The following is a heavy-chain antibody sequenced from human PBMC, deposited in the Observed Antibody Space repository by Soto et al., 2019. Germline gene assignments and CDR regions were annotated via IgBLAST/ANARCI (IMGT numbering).Heavy chain of an antibody. CDR3: AIAMGAARPYWGLDY. CDR2: ISGSAGRT. V-gene: IGHV3-23*01. D-gene: IGHD6-6*01. CDR1: GFTFSSYA. J-gene: IGHJ4*02. Sequence: GGSLRLSCAASGFTFSSYAMSCVRQPPAKGLEWDSAISGSAGRTYYADSQKGRFTISRDNSKNTLYVQMNSLRAADTAVYYCAIAMGAARPYWGLDYWGQGTMVTVS.